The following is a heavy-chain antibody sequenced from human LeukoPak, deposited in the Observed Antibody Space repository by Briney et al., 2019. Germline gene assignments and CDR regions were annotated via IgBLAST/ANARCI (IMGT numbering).Heavy chain of an antibody. CDR1: GFAFSSYN. D-gene: IGHD4-17*01. CDR2: ITSSSSTI. CDR3: ARDMYYGDYEIDY. Sequence: GGSLRLSCAASGFAFSSYNMNWVRQAPGKGLEWVSYITSSSSTIYYADSVKGRFTISGDNAKNSLFLQMNSLRDEDTAVYYCARDMYYGDYEIDYWGQGTLVTVSS. V-gene: IGHV3-48*02. J-gene: IGHJ4*02.